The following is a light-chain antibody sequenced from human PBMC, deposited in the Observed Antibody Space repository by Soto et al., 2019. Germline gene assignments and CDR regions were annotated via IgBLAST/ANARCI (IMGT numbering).Light chain of an antibody. CDR1: QSVLYSSNNKNF. V-gene: IGKV4-1*01. J-gene: IGKJ2*01. CDR3: QQYYTTPPT. CDR2: WAS. Sequence: DIVMTQSPDSLAVSLGERATINCKSSQSVLYSSNNKNFLAWYQQKPRQPPKLLIYWASTRESGVPDRFSGSGSATDFTLTISSLQAEDVAVYYCQQYYTTPPTFGQGTKLEIK.